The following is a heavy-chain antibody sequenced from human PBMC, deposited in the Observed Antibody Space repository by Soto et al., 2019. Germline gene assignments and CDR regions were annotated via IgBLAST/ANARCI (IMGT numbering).Heavy chain of an antibody. Sequence: GGSLRLSCAASGFTFSSYAMHWVRQAPGKGLEWVAVISYDGSNKYYADSVKGRFTISRDNSKNTLYLQMNSLRAEDTAVYYCASTQYPSPGWLQYPLDYWGQGTLVTVSS. J-gene: IGHJ4*02. V-gene: IGHV3-30-3*01. CDR2: ISYDGSNK. D-gene: IGHD5-12*01. CDR1: GFTFSSYA. CDR3: ASTQYPSPGWLQYPLDY.